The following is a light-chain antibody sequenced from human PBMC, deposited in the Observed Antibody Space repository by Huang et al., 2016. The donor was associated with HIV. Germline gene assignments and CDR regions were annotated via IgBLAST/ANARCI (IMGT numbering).Light chain of an antibody. CDR3: QQRSNWPPIT. CDR1: QRVSSY. J-gene: IGKJ5*01. Sequence: EIVLTQSPATLSLSPGERATLSCRASQRVSSYLAWYQQKPGQAPRLLIYAASNRSTGIPARFSGSGSVTYCTLTISSLEPEDFAVYYCQQRSNWPPITFGQGTRLEIK. V-gene: IGKV3-11*01. CDR2: AAS.